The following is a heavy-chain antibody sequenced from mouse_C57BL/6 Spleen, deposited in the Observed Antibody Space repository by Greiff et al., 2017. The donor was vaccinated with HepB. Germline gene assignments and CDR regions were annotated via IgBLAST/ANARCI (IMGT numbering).Heavy chain of an antibody. V-gene: IGHV1-61*01. CDR1: GYTFTSYW. D-gene: IGHD4-1*01. Sequence: QVQLQQPGAELVRPGSSVKLSCKASGYTFTSYWMDWVKQRPGQGLEWIGNIYPSDSETHYNQKFKDKATLTVDKSSSTAYMQLSSLTSEDSAVYYCARVGTGTKGDYWGQGTTLTVSS. J-gene: IGHJ2*01. CDR2: IYPSDSET. CDR3: ARVGTGTKGDY.